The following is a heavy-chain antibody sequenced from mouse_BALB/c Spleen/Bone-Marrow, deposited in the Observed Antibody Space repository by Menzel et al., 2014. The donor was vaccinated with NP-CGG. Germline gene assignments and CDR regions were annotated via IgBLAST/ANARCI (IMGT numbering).Heavy chain of an antibody. Sequence: EVKLVESGGGLVRPGGSLKLSCAASGFTFSTYGMSWVRQTPDKRLELVASINNNGGSTYYPDSVKGRFTISRDNAKNTLYLQMSSLKSEDTAMYYCARDHVVGYWGQGTLVTVSA. CDR3: ARDHVVGY. V-gene: IGHV5-6-3*01. CDR1: GFTFSTYG. J-gene: IGHJ3*01. CDR2: INNNGGST.